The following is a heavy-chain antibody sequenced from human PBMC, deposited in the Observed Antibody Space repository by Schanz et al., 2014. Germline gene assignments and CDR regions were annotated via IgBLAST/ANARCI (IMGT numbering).Heavy chain of an antibody. CDR2: IVGGGGRT. J-gene: IGHJ4*02. D-gene: IGHD3-3*01. CDR3: ARDLLVSHYDFWSGNDY. V-gene: IGHV3-23*01. Sequence: EVQLLESGGGLVQPGGSLRISCAASGFTFSGYAMSWVRQAPGKGLEWVSSIVGGGGRTYYADSVKGRFTISRDNSKNTLYLQMNSLRADDTAVYYCARDLLVSHYDFWSGNDYWGQGTLVTVSS. CDR1: GFTFSGYA.